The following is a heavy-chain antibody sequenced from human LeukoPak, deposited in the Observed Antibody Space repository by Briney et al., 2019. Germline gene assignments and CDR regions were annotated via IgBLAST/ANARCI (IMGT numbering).Heavy chain of an antibody. CDR1: KDPIISFDHY. CDR2: IYTSGST. J-gene: IGHJ4*02. CDR3: ARDLHGSGSYFDY. D-gene: IGHD3-10*01. V-gene: IGHV4-4*07. Sequence: SETLSLTCDVSKDPIISFDHYWSWIRQPAGKGLEWIGRIYTSGSTNYNPSLKSRVTMSVDTSKNQFSLKLSSVTAADTAVYYCARDLHGSGSYFDYWGQGTLVTVSS.